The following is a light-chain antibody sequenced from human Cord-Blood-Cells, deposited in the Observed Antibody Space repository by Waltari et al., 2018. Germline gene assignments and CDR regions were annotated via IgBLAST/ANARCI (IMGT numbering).Light chain of an antibody. Sequence: QSALTQPRSVSGSPGQSVTISCTGTSSDVGGYNYVPWYQQHPGKAPKLMISDGSKRPSGVPDRFSGSKSGNTASLTISGLQAEDEADYYCCSYAGSYTWVFGGGTKLTVL. CDR3: CSYAGSYTWV. V-gene: IGLV2-11*01. J-gene: IGLJ3*02. CDR2: DGS. CDR1: SSDVGGYNY.